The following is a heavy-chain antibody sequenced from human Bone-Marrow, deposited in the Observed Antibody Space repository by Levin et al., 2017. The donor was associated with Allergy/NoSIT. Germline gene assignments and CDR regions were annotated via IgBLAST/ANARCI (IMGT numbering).Heavy chain of an antibody. V-gene: IGHV3-74*01. CDR3: ARDRRSVGGSNPCDY. CDR2: INTDGSTT. Sequence: GGSLRLSCAASGFAFSSYWMHWVRQAPGKGLVWVSRINTDGSTTSYADSVKGRFTISRDNAKNTLYLQMNSLRAEDTAVYYCARDRRSVGGSNPCDYWGQGSLVTVSS. J-gene: IGHJ4*02. CDR1: GFAFSSYW. D-gene: IGHD3-10*01.